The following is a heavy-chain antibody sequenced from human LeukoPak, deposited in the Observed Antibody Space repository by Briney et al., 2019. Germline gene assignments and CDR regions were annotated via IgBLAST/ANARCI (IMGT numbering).Heavy chain of an antibody. Sequence: GGSLRLSCAASGFTFSDYYMSWIRPAPGKGLEGVSYISSSGSTIYYADSVKRPFTISRDNAKNSLYLQMNSLRAEDTAVYYCARIAAAGIINNWGQGTLVTVSS. J-gene: IGHJ4*02. CDR1: GFTFSDYY. CDR2: ISSSGSTI. D-gene: IGHD6-13*01. CDR3: ARIAAAGIINN. V-gene: IGHV3-11*01.